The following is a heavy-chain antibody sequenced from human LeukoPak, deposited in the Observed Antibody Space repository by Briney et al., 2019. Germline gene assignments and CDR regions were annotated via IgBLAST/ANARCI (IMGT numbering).Heavy chain of an antibody. D-gene: IGHD5-24*01. J-gene: IGHJ5*02. Sequence: SETLSLTCTVSGVSISSYYWSWIRQPAGKGLEWIGRIYTSGSTNYNPSLKSRVTMSVATSKNQFSLRLSSVTAADTAVYYCARESLTWLQSRTSWFDPWGQGTLVTVSS. CDR1: GVSISSYY. V-gene: IGHV4-4*07. CDR3: ARESLTWLQSRTSWFDP. CDR2: IYTSGST.